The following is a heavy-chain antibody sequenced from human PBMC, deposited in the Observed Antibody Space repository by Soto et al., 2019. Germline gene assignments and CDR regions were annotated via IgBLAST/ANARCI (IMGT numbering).Heavy chain of an antibody. CDR3: ARERGDFATVRFDP. CDR2: MNPNSGNT. Sequence: QVQLVQSGAEVKKPGASVKVSCKASGYTFTSYDINWVRQATGQGLEWMGWMNPNSGNTGYAQKFQGRVTMTRNTSISTAYMELGSLRSEDTAVYYCARERGDFATVRFDPWGQGTLVTVSS. D-gene: IGHD2-21*02. V-gene: IGHV1-8*01. J-gene: IGHJ5*02. CDR1: GYTFTSYD.